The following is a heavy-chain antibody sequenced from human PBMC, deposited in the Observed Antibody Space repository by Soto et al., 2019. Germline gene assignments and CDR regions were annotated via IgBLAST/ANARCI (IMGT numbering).Heavy chain of an antibody. CDR2: IYSIGST. J-gene: IGHJ4*02. D-gene: IGHD6-13*01. V-gene: IGHV4-39*01. CDR1: GGSISSSSY. Sequence: SETLSLTCTVSGGSISSSSYWGWIRQPPGKGLEWIGSIYSIGSTYYNPSLKSRVTISVDTSKNQFSLKLSSVSAADTAVYYCRRSSRYSTDVWGQGTLVTVSS. CDR3: RRSSRYSTDV.